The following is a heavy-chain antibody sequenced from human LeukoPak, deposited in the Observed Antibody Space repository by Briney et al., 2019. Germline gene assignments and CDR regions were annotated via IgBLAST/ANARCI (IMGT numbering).Heavy chain of an antibody. CDR1: GFTVSSNY. CDR3: ARDRPRYDSSGYYLDY. V-gene: IGHV3-53*01. J-gene: IGHJ4*02. CDR2: IYSGGST. D-gene: IGHD3-22*01. Sequence: GGSLRLSCAASGFTVSSNYMSWVRQAPGKGLEWVSVIYSGGSTYYADSVKGRFTISRDNSKNTLYLQMNSLRAEDTAVYYCARDRPRYDSSGYYLDYWGQGTLVTVSS.